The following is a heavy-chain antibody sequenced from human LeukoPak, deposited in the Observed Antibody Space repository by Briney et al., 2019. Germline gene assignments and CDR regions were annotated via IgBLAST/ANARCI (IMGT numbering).Heavy chain of an antibody. CDR2: ISSSSSYI. V-gene: IGHV3-21*01. J-gene: IGHJ4*02. Sequence: PGGSLRLSCAASGFTFSSYSTNWVRQAPGKGLEWVSSISSSSSYIYYADSVKGRFTISRDNAKNSLYLQMNSLRAEDTAVYYCARVSGPITMIVENPYYFDYWGQGTLVTVSS. CDR1: GFTFSSYS. CDR3: ARVSGPITMIVENPYYFDY. D-gene: IGHD3-22*01.